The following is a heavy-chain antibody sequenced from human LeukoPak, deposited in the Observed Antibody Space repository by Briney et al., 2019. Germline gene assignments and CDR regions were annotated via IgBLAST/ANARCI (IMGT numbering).Heavy chain of an antibody. D-gene: IGHD3-10*01. CDR1: GGSVSSSSHY. Sequence: SETLSLTCTVSGGSVSSSSHYWGWIRQPPGKGLEWIGSIYYSGNTFYNPPLKSRVTISVDTSKNHFSLKLSSVTAADTAVYYCARHMDNSGSYGAFDIWGRGTMVTVSS. CDR3: ARHMDNSGSYGAFDI. CDR2: IYYSGNT. V-gene: IGHV4-39*01. J-gene: IGHJ3*02.